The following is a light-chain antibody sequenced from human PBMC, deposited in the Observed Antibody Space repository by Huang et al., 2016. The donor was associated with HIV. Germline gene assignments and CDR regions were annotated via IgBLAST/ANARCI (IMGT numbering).Light chain of an antibody. J-gene: IGKJ5*01. CDR3: HQRSNWPLIT. Sequence: EIVLTHSPAPLSLSPGERATLSCRASQSVGSYLAWYQQKPGRAPRLLIYDASNRAIGIPARFSGSGSGTDFTLTISSLDPEDFAVYYCHQRSNWPLITFGQGTRLEIK. CDR2: DAS. CDR1: QSVGSY. V-gene: IGKV3-11*01.